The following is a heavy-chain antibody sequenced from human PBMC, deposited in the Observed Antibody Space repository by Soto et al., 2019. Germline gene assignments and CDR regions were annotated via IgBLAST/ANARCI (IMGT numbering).Heavy chain of an antibody. Sequence: GGSLRLSCAASGFIFSSYSMNWVRQAPGKGLEWVSYISSSSSTIYYADSVKGRFTISRDNAKNSLYLQMNSLRAEDTAVYYCARDRYPYGYSSSWYWSYWGQGTLVTVSS. CDR3: ARDRYPYGYSSSWYWSY. J-gene: IGHJ4*02. D-gene: IGHD6-13*01. CDR2: ISSSSSTI. V-gene: IGHV3-48*01. CDR1: GFIFSSYS.